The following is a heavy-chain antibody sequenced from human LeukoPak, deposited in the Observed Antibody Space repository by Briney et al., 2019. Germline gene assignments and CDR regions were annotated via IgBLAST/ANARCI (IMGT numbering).Heavy chain of an antibody. CDR3: AKLPYYYDSSGYYGAFDI. CDR2: ISRSDGST. J-gene: IGHJ3*02. Sequence: GGSLRLSCAASGFTFSGYAMSWVRQAPGKGLEWVSVISRSDGSTYYADSVKGRFTISRDNSKNTLYLQMNSLRAEDTAVYYCAKLPYYYDSSGYYGAFDIWGQGTMVTVSS. V-gene: IGHV3-23*01. CDR1: GFTFSGYA. D-gene: IGHD3-22*01.